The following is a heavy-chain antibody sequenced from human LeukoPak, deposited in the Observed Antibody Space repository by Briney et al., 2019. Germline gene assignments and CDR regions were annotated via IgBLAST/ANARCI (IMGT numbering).Heavy chain of an antibody. J-gene: IGHJ6*02. Sequence: ASVKVSCKVSGYTXTELSMHGVRQAPGKGLEWMGGFDPEDGETIYAQKFQGRVTMTEDTSTDTAYMELSSLRSEDTAVYYCATPGIAAAGSTWYYGMDVWGQGTTVTVSS. CDR2: FDPEDGET. CDR1: GYTXTELS. CDR3: ATPGIAAAGSTWYYGMDV. D-gene: IGHD6-13*01. V-gene: IGHV1-24*01.